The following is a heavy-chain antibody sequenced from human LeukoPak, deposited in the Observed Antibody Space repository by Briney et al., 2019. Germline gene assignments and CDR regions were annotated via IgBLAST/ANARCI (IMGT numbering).Heavy chain of an antibody. CDR3: AKDISFVDTAMVKTYYYYGMDV. CDR2: ISFDGSNK. V-gene: IGHV3-30*18. Sequence: GGSLRLSCAASGFTFSSYGMHWVRQAPGKGLKWVAVISFDGSNKYYADSVKGRFTISRDNSKNTLYLQMNSLRAEDTAVYYCAKDISFVDTAMVKTYYYYGMDVWGQGTTVTVSS. D-gene: IGHD5-18*01. CDR1: GFTFSSYG. J-gene: IGHJ6*02.